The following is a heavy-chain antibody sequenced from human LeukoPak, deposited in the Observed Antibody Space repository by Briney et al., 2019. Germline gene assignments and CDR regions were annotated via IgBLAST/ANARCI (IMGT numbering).Heavy chain of an antibody. CDR3: ARDPGPLPAAILYYYYYYMDV. CDR1: GGSISSYY. Sequence: SETLSLTCTVSGGSISSYYWSWIRQPAGKGLEWIGRIYTSGSTNYNPSLKSRVTMSVDTSKNQFSLKLSSVTAADTAVYYCARDPGPLPAAILYYYYYYMDVWGKGTTVTVSS. CDR2: IYTSGST. J-gene: IGHJ6*03. V-gene: IGHV4-4*07. D-gene: IGHD2-2*01.